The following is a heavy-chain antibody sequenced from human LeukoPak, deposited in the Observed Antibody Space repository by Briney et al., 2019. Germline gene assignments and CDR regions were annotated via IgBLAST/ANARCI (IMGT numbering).Heavy chain of an antibody. Sequence: PGGSLRLSCAASGFTFSSYWMSWVRQAPGKGLDWVANIKQDGSEKYYVDSVKGRFTISRDNAKNSLYLQMNSLRAEDTAVYYCARHPYYYGSGSPSFDPWGQGTLFTVSS. CDR3: ARHPYYYGSGSPSFDP. CDR1: GFTFSSYW. CDR2: IKQDGSEK. D-gene: IGHD3-10*01. J-gene: IGHJ5*02. V-gene: IGHV3-7*01.